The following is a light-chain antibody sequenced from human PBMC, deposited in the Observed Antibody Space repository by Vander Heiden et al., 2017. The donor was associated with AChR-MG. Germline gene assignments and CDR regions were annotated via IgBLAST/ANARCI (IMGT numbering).Light chain of an antibody. Sequence: QSALTQPASVAGSPGQSLTISCTGTSSDVGAYNYVCWYHQHPGKAPKLMISYVRNRPSVVSYRFSGSKSGNTASLTISGRQAEDDSDYYCSSYTTSSTWVFGGGTKLTVL. CDR1: SSDVGAYNY. CDR2: YVR. CDR3: SSYTTSSTWV. J-gene: IGLJ3*02. V-gene: IGLV2-14*01.